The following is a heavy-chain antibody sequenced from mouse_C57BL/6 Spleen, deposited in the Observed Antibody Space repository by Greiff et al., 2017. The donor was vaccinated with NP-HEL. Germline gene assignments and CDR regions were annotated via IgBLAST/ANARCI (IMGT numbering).Heavy chain of an antibody. CDR1: GFNITDYY. CDR3: ARKGRGYYFDY. CDR2: IDPEDGET. J-gene: IGHJ2*01. Sequence: VQLQQSGAELVKPGASVKLSCTASGFNITDYYIHWVKQRTEQGLEWIGRIDPEDGETKYAAKFQGKATITADTSSNTAYLQLSSLTSEDTAVYYGARKGRGYYFDYWGQGTTLTVSS. V-gene: IGHV14-2*01.